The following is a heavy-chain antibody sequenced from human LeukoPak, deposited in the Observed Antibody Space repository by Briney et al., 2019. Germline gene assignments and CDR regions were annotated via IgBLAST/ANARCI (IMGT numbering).Heavy chain of an antibody. CDR2: TWYDGSNK. Sequence: GRSLRLSCAASGFTFSSYGMHWARQAPGKGLEWVAVTWYDGSNKYYADSVKGRFTISRDDSKNTLYLQMNSLRAEDTAVYYCARDIYYDSSGFDYWGQGTLVTVSS. V-gene: IGHV3-33*01. D-gene: IGHD3-22*01. CDR1: GFTFSSYG. J-gene: IGHJ4*02. CDR3: ARDIYYDSSGFDY.